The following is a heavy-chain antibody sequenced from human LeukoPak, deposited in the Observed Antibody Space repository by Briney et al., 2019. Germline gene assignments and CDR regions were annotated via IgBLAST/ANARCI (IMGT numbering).Heavy chain of an antibody. CDR1: GFTFSSYA. D-gene: IGHD7-27*01. J-gene: IGHJ3*02. V-gene: IGHV3-30*02. Sequence: PGRSLRLSCAASGFTFSSYAMHWVRQAPGKGLEWVAFIWYDGSNKDYTDSVKGRFTISRDNSKNTLSLQMNSLRAEDTAVYYCAKDHGDFDAFDIWGQGTMVTVSS. CDR3: AKDHGDFDAFDI. CDR2: IWYDGSNK.